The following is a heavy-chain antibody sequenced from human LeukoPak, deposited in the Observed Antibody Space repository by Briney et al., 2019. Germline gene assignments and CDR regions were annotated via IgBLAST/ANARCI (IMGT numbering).Heavy chain of an antibody. J-gene: IGHJ5*02. CDR1: GGTFSSYA. CDR2: IIPIFGTA. V-gene: IGHV1-69*06. D-gene: IGHD3-10*01. CDR3: ARVPRRGDRFDP. Sequence: SVKVSCKASGGTFSSYAISWVRQAPGQGLEWMGGIIPIFGTANYAQKFQGRVTITADISTSTAYMELRSLRSEDTAVYYCARVPRRGDRFDPWGQGTLVTVSS.